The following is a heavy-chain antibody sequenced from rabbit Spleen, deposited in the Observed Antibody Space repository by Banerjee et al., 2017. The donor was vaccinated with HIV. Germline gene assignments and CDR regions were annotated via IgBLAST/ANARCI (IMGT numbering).Heavy chain of an antibody. Sequence: QSVEESGGDLVKPGSSLTLTCTTSGFSFSSSYYMCWVRQAPGKGLEWIGCIYTGSGKTYYASWAKGRFTISRSTSLNTVTLQLNSLTAADTATYFCARDTYDDYGDYWGSYYFNLWGPGTLVTVS. CDR3: ARDTYDDYGDYWGSYYFNL. V-gene: IGHV1S40*01. J-gene: IGHJ4*01. CDR2: IYTGSGKT. D-gene: IGHD2-1*01. CDR1: GFSFSSSYY.